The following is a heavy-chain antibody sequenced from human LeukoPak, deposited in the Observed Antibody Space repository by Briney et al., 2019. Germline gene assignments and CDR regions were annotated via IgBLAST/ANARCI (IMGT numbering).Heavy chain of an antibody. J-gene: IGHJ3*02. CDR2: INGDGSST. V-gene: IGHV3-74*01. CDR1: GFTFSTYW. Sequence: GGYLRLSCVASGFTFSTYWMHWVRQAPGTGPVWVSRINGDGSSTNYADSMKGRFTISRDNAKNTLYLQMNSLRAEDTAVYYCTRAGMGRRNAFDIWGQGTMVTVSS. D-gene: IGHD1-14*01. CDR3: TRAGMGRRNAFDI.